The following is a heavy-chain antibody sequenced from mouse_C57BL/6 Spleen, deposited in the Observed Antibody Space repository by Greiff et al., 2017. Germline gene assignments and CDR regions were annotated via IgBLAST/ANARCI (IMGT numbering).Heavy chain of an antibody. V-gene: IGHV1-15*01. CDR3: TRYLLSSWCAY. CDR1: GYTFTDYE. D-gene: IGHD5-1*01. Sequence: QVQLQQSGAELVRPGASVTLSCKASGYTFTDYEMHWVKQTPVHGLEWIGAIDPETGGTAYNQKFKGKAILTADKSSSTAYMELRSLTSEDSAVYYCTRYLLSSWCAYWGQGTLVTVSA. J-gene: IGHJ3*01. CDR2: IDPETGGT.